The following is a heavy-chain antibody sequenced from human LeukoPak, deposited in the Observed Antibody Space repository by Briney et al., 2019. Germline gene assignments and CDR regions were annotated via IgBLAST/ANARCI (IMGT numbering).Heavy chain of an antibody. D-gene: IGHD2-15*01. CDR1: GFTLSSYA. Sequence: GGSLRLSCAASGFTLSSYAMHWVRQAPGKGLEWVAVISYDGSNKYYADSVKGRFTISRDNSKNTLYLQMNSLRAEDTAVYYCARDVLGGQGTLVTVSS. J-gene: IGHJ4*02. V-gene: IGHV3-30-3*01. CDR2: ISYDGSNK. CDR3: ARDVL.